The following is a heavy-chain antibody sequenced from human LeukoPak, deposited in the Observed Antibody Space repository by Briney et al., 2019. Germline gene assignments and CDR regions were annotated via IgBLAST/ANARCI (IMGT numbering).Heavy chain of an antibody. CDR2: ISYDGSNK. CDR3: ARDVERELPDDY. J-gene: IGHJ4*02. V-gene: IGHV3-30-3*01. D-gene: IGHD1-26*01. CDR1: GFTFSSYA. Sequence: PGRSLRLSCAASGFTFSSYAMHWVRQAPGKGLEWVAVISYDGSNKYYADSVKGRFTISRDNSKNTLYLQMNSLRAEDTAVYYCARDVERELPDDYWGQGTLVTVSS.